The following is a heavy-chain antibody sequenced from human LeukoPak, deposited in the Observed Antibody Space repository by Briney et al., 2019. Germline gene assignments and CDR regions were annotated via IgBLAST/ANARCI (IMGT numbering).Heavy chain of an antibody. Sequence: SETLSLTCAVYGGSFSGYYWSWIRQPPGKGLEWIGEINHSGSTNYNPSLKSRVTISVDTSKNQFSLKLSSVTAADTAVYYCARDSSGYSYGKHFDYWGQGTLVTVSS. D-gene: IGHD5-18*01. CDR2: INHSGST. V-gene: IGHV4-34*01. J-gene: IGHJ4*02. CDR1: GGSFSGYY. CDR3: ARDSSGYSYGKHFDY.